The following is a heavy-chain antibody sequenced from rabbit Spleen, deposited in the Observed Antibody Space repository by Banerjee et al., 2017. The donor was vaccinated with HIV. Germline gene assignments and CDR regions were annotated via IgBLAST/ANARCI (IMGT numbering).Heavy chain of an antibody. Sequence: QSLEESGGGLVKPGASLTLTCKASGFSFSSGYDMCWVRQAPGKGLEWIACIYAGSSGSTYYASWAKGRFTISKTSSTTVTLHMTSLTAADTATYFCARDTSSSFSSYGMDLWGPGTLVTVS. J-gene: IGHJ6*01. CDR1: GFSFSSGYD. CDR3: ARDTSSSFSSYGMDL. D-gene: IGHD1-1*01. V-gene: IGHV1S40*01. CDR2: IYAGSSGST.